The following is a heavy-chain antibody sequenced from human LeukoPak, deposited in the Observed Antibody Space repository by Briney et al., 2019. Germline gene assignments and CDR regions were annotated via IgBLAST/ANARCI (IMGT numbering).Heavy chain of an antibody. Sequence: ASVKVSCKASGGTFSSCAISWVRQAPGQGLEWMGRIVPIFGIANYAQKFQGRVTITTDKSTSTAYMELSSLRSEDTAVYYCASDSGGWYRDAFDICGQGTMVTVSS. J-gene: IGHJ3*02. CDR1: GGTFSSCA. V-gene: IGHV1-69*04. CDR3: ASDSGGWYRDAFDI. D-gene: IGHD6-19*01. CDR2: IVPIFGIA.